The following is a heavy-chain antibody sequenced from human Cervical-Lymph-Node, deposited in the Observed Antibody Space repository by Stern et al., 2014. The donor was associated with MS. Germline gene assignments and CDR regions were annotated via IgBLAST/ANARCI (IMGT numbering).Heavy chain of an antibody. Sequence: QVQLQESGPGLVKPSETLSLTCTVSGGSITNYYWSWIRQPPGKGLEWIGYIYYSVRTNYNPPLKSRVTISVDTSKNQVSPKLSSVTAADTAVYYCARDKGMFFLWGQGTLVTVSS. D-gene: IGHD2/OR15-2a*01. CDR2: IYYSVRT. CDR1: GGSITNYY. J-gene: IGHJ4*01. CDR3: ARDKGMFFL. V-gene: IGHV4-59*01.